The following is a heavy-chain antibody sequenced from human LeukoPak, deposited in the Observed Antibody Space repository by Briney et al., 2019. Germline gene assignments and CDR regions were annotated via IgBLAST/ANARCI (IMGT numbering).Heavy chain of an antibody. CDR1: GFTFSSYG. CDR3: AKDWTGTKPFDL. D-gene: IGHD3/OR15-3a*01. J-gene: IGHJ2*01. V-gene: IGHV3-30*02. CDR2: IRYDGSNK. Sequence: GGSLRLSCAASGFTFSSYGMHWVRQAPGKGLEWVAFIRYDGSNKYYADSVKGRFIISRDNSKNTLYLQMNSLRAEDTAVYYCAKDWTGTKPFDLWGRGTLVTVSS.